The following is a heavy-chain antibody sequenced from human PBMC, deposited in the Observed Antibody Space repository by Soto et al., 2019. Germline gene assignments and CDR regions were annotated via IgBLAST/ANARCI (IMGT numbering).Heavy chain of an antibody. CDR1: GFIFSGYS. J-gene: IGHJ6*02. Sequence: GGSLRLSCVASGFIFSGYSMNWVRQAPGKGPECVSYISSDSSTVYYVDSVRGRFTVSRDNAKNSLFLQMNSLRNEDTAVYYCARNRDYSIYSYSNGMDVWGQGTTVTVSS. V-gene: IGHV3-48*02. D-gene: IGHD4-4*01. CDR3: ARNRDYSIYSYSNGMDV. CDR2: ISSDSSTV.